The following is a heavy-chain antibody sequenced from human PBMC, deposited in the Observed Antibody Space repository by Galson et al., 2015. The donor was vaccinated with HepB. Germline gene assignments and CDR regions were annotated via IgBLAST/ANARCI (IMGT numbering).Heavy chain of an antibody. CDR3: AVCFSTSCYAAENFQH. D-gene: IGHD2-2*01. J-gene: IGHJ1*01. CDR1: GFIFSRYG. V-gene: IGHV3-30*03. Sequence: SLRLSCAVSGFIFSRYGMHWVRQAPGKGLERVAVISYDGINKWYADSVKGRFTISRDNSKNTVYLQINSLRAEDTAVYFCAVCFSTSCYAAENFQHWGQGTLVTVSS. CDR2: ISYDGINK.